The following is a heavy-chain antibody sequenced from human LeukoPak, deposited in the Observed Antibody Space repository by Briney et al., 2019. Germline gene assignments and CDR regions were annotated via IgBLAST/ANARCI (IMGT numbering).Heavy chain of an antibody. CDR3: ARGDMVRGLYYMDV. Sequence: GASVKVSCKASGYTFTSYDINWVRQATGQGLEWMGWMNPNSGNTGYAQKFQGRVTMTRNTSISTAYMELSSLRSDDTAVYYCARGDMVRGLYYMDVWGRGTTVTVSS. V-gene: IGHV1-8*01. CDR2: MNPNSGNT. J-gene: IGHJ6*03. CDR1: GYTFTSYD. D-gene: IGHD3-10*01.